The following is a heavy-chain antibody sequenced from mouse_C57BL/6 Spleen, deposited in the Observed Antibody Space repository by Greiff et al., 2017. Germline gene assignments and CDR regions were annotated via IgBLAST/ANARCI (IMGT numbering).Heavy chain of an antibody. J-gene: IGHJ2*01. CDR1: GYTFTSYW. CDR2: IYPGSGST. D-gene: IGHD1-1*01. Sequence: QVQLQQPGAELVKPGASVKMSCKASGYTFTSYWITWVKQRPGQGLEWIGDIYPGSGSTNYNEKFKSKATLTVDTSSSTAYMQLSSLTSEDSAVYYCARDGTYYYGSSPLYYFDYWGQGTTLTVSS. CDR3: ARDGTYYYGSSPLYYFDY. V-gene: IGHV1-55*01.